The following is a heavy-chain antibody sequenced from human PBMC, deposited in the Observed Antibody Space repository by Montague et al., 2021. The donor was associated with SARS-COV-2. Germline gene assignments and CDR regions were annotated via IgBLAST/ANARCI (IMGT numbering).Heavy chain of an antibody. CDR1: GGSVSSGSYY. V-gene: IGHV4-61*01. CDR3: ARDPWRITIFGVVTRYGMDV. J-gene: IGHJ6*02. D-gene: IGHD3-3*01. CDR2: IYYSGST. Sequence: SETLSLTCIVSGGSVSSGSYYWSWIRQPSGKGLEWIGYIYYSGSTXYNPSLKSRVTISVDTSKNQFSLKLSSVTAADTAVYYCARDPWRITIFGVVTRYGMDVWGQGTTVTVSS.